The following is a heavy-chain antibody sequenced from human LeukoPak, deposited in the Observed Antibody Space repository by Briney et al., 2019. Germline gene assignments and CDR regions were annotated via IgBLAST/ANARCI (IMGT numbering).Heavy chain of an antibody. CDR3: ARGAPSDY. Sequence: SQTLSLTCTVSGGSISTGSISSSYWSWVRQPAGKGLEWIGRIYNSGTTTYNPSLKSRVTMSVDTAKNQFSLKLNSVTAADTAVYYCARGAPSDYWGQGTLVTVSS. CDR2: IYNSGTT. J-gene: IGHJ4*02. CDR1: GGSISTGSISSSY. V-gene: IGHV4-61*02.